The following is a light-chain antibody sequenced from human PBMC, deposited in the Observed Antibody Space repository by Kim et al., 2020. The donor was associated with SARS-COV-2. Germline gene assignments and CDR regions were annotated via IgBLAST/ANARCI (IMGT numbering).Light chain of an antibody. Sequence: QSALTQPASVSGSPGQSITISCTGTSGDIRSYNLVSWYQQHPGKAPKLMISEGTKRPSGVSNRFSGSKSVNTASLTISGLQAEDEADYYCCSYAGSSTYVFGTGTKVTVL. CDR3: CSYAGSSTYV. CDR1: SGDIRSYNL. CDR2: EGT. J-gene: IGLJ1*01. V-gene: IGLV2-23*01.